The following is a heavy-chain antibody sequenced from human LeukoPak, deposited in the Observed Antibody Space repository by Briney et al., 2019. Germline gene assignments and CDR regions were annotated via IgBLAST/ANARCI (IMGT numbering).Heavy chain of an antibody. CDR3: ARDLRKAAACNFDY. Sequence: GGSLRLSCAASGFTFDDYGMNWVRQAPGKGLEWVSGINWNGGRSGYADSVKGRFTISRDNAKNSLYLQMNSLRAEDTAVYYCARDLRKAAACNFDYWGQGTLVTVSS. J-gene: IGHJ4*02. V-gene: IGHV3-20*04. CDR2: INWNGGRS. D-gene: IGHD6-13*01. CDR1: GFTFDDYG.